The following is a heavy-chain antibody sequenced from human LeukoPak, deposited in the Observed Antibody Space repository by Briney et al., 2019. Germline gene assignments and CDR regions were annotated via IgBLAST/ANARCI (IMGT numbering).Heavy chain of an antibody. V-gene: IGHV1-46*01. Sequence: ASVKVSCKASGYTFTSYYMHWVRQAPGQGLEWMGIINPSGGSTSYAQKFQGRVTMTRDTSTSTVYVELSSLRSEDTAVYYRARAPVTTYNWFDPWGQGTLVTVSS. CDR1: GYTFTSYY. D-gene: IGHD4-17*01. CDR2: INPSGGST. CDR3: ARAPVTTYNWFDP. J-gene: IGHJ5*02.